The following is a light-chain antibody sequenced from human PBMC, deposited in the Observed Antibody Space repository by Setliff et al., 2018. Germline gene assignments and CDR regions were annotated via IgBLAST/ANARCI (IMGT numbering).Light chain of an antibody. CDR2: EVS. Sequence: QSALAQPASVSGSPGQSITISCTGTSSDIGGYNYVSWYQQHPGKAPKFMIYEVSNRPSGVSNRFSGSKSGNTASLIISGLQAEDEADYYCSSYTSSGTDVFGSGTKV. J-gene: IGLJ1*01. CDR1: SSDIGGYNY. CDR3: SSYTSSGTDV. V-gene: IGLV2-14*01.